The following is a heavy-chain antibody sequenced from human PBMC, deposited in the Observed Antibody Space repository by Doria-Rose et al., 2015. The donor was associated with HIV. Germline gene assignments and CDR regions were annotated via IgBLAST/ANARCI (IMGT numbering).Heavy chain of an antibody. CDR3: AKAPIIGPKYYFYMDV. J-gene: IGHJ6*03. V-gene: IGHV3-9*01. CDR1: GFSFESYA. Sequence: VQLVQSGRCLVQPRRSLRLSCVGSGFSFESYAMHWVRLAPGTGLECVAGISWDSGAIGNADSVEGRFTISRDNAKKSVYLEMRSLRPEDTAFYYCAKAPIIGPKYYFYMDVWGEGTSVTVSS. CDR2: ISWDSGAI. D-gene: IGHD3-3*01.